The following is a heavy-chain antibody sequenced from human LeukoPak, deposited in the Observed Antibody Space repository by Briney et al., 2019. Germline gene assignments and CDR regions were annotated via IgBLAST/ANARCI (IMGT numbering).Heavy chain of an antibody. CDR2: ISGSGGST. CDR3: AKVKGYCSGGSCYPNYFDY. J-gene: IGHJ4*02. CDR1: GFTFSSYA. D-gene: IGHD2-15*01. V-gene: IGHV3-23*01. Sequence: GGSLRLSCAASGFTFSSYAMSWVRQAPGKGLEWVSAISGSGGSTYYADSVKGRFTISRDNSKNTLYLQMNSLRAEDTAVYYCAKVKGYCSGGSCYPNYFDYWGQGTLVTVSS.